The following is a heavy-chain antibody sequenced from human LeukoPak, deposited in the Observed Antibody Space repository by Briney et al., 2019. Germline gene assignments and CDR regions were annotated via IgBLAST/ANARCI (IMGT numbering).Heavy chain of an antibody. V-gene: IGHV1-18*01. J-gene: IGHJ5*02. D-gene: IGHD6-6*01. CDR1: GYTFTSYG. CDR2: ISAYNGNT. Sequence: GASVKVSCKASGYTFTSYGISWARQAPGQGLEWMGWISAYNGNTNYAQKLQGRVTMTTDTSTSTAYMELRSLRSDDTAVYYCARAPLYSSSSPWFDPWGQGTLVTVSS. CDR3: ARAPLYSSSSPWFDP.